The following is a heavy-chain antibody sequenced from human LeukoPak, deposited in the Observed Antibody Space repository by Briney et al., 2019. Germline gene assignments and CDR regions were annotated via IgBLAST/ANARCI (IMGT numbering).Heavy chain of an antibody. CDR2: INPNSGGT. D-gene: IGHD3-22*01. Sequence: ASVKVSCKASGYTFTGYYMHWVRQAPGQGLEWMGWINPNSGGTNYAQKFQGRVTMTRDTSISTAYMELSRLRSDDTAVYYCATRLNYYDSSGYDYWGQGTLVTVSS. V-gene: IGHV1-2*02. J-gene: IGHJ4*02. CDR1: GYTFTGYY. CDR3: ATRLNYYDSSGYDY.